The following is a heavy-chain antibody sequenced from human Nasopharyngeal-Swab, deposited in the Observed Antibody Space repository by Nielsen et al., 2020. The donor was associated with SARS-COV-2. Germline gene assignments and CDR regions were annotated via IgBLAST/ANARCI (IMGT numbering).Heavy chain of an antibody. CDR3: AKLPYGDYGVDY. J-gene: IGHJ4*02. CDR2: ISWNSGSI. CDR1: GFTFDDYA. D-gene: IGHD4-17*01. V-gene: IGHV3-9*01. Sequence: GGSLRLSCAASGFTFDDYAMHWVRQAPGKGLEWVSGISWNSGSIGCADSVKGRFTISRDNAKNSLYLQMNSLRAEDTALYYCAKLPYGDYGVDYWGQGTLVTVSS.